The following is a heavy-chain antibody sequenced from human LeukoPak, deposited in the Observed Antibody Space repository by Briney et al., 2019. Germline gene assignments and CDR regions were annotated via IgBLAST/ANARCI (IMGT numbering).Heavy chain of an antibody. CDR1: GGSISSGGYF. D-gene: IGHD6-13*01. V-gene: IGHV4-31*03. J-gene: IGHJ4*02. CDR2: IYYSGST. Sequence: PSQTLSLTCTVSGGSISSGGYFWSWIRQHPGKGLEWIGYIYYSGSTYYNPSLKSRVSISEDTSKSQFSLKLSSVTAADTAVYYCARFIGGGQAAAFDYWGQGTLVTVSS. CDR3: ARFIGGGQAAAFDY.